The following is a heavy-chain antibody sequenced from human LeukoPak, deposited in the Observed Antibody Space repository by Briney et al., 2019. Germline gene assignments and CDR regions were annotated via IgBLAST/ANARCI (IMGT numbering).Heavy chain of an antibody. J-gene: IGHJ3*02. Sequence: GGSLRLSCAASGFTFRSYAMSWVRQAPGRGLEWVSAISGSGGSTYYADSGKGRFTPSRDTSKNTPYLQINSERAEGPAVYYCTKELIIVVPADGDEGAFDIWGQGTMVTVSS. CDR1: GFTFRSYA. V-gene: IGHV3-23*01. CDR2: ISGSGGST. CDR3: TKELIIVVPADGDEGAFDI. D-gene: IGHD2-2*01.